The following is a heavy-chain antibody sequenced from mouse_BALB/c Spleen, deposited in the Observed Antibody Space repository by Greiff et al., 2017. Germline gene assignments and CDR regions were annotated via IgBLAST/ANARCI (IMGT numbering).Heavy chain of an antibody. CDR3: TRWLLAY. CDR1: GFTFSNYW. D-gene: IGHD2-3*01. J-gene: IGHJ3*01. CDR2: IRLKSNNYAT. Sequence: EVQRVESGGGLVQPGGSMKLSCVASGFTFSNYWMNWVRQSPEKGLEWVAEIRLKSNNYATHYAESVKGRFTISRDDSKSSVYLQMNNLRAEDTGIYYCTRWLLAYWGQGTLVTVSA. V-gene: IGHV6-6*02.